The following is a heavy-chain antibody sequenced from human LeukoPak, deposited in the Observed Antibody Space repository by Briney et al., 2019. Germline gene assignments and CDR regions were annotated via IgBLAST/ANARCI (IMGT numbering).Heavy chain of an antibody. J-gene: IGHJ4*02. CDR2: IYYSGST. CDR3: ARDLISNSSSLFDY. CDR1: GGSISSSSYY. V-gene: IGHV4-39*07. Sequence: SETLSLTCTVSGGSISSSSYYWGWIRQPPGKGLEWIGSIYYSGSTYYNPSLKSRVTISVDTSKNQFSLKLSSVTAADTAVYYCARDLISNSSSLFDYWGQGTLVTVSS. D-gene: IGHD4-11*01.